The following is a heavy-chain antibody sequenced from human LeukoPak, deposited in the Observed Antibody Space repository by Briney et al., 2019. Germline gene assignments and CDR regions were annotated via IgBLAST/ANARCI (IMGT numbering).Heavy chain of an antibody. CDR2: ISGSGGST. Sequence: GGSLRLSRAASGFTFSSYAMSWVRQAPGKGLEWVSAISGSGGSTYYADSVKGRFTISRDNSKNTLYLQMNSLRAEDTAVYYCAKRTDSSGYYYVDYWGQGTLVTVSS. D-gene: IGHD3-22*01. CDR1: GFTFSSYA. J-gene: IGHJ4*02. CDR3: AKRTDSSGYYYVDY. V-gene: IGHV3-23*01.